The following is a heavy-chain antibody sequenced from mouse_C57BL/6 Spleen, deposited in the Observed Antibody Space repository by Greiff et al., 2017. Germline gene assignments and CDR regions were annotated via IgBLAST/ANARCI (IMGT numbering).Heavy chain of an antibody. D-gene: IGHD1-1*01. CDR3: VRHGITTVGYAMDY. CDR2: IRSKSNNYAT. Sequence: EVMLVESGGGLVQPKGSLKLSCAASGFSFNTYAMNWVRQAPGKGLEWVARIRSKSNNYATYYADSVKDRFTISRDDSESMLYLQMNNLKTEDTAMYYCVRHGITTVGYAMDYWGQGTSGTVSS. CDR1: GFSFNTYA. V-gene: IGHV10-1*01. J-gene: IGHJ4*01.